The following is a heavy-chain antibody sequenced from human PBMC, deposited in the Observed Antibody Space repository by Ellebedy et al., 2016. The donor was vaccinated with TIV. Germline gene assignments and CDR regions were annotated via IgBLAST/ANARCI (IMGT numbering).Heavy chain of an antibody. CDR3: ARLEITNVRGGLSYNLDV. V-gene: IGHV3-53*01. D-gene: IGHD3-10*01. J-gene: IGHJ6*02. CDR1: GFSVSDKD. CDR2: IYRDHRP. Sequence: PGGSLRLSCAASGFSVSDKDMSWVRQAPGKGLEWVSVIYRDHRPYPADSVKGRFITSRDDSKNTLFLEMNSMRVDDTAVYYCARLEITNVRGGLSYNLDVWGRGTTVTVSS.